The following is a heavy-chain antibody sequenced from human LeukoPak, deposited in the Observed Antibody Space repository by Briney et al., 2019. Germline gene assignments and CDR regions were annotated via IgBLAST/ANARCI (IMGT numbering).Heavy chain of an antibody. D-gene: IGHD5-18*01. V-gene: IGHV4-59*01. J-gene: IGHJ4*02. Sequence: SETLSLTCTVSDDSISGYYWSWIRQPPGKGLEWIGFIYYSGSTNYDPSFKSRVTLSVDTSKNQFSLKLSSVTAADTAVYYCAREKFPGYNYGTFDYWGQGTLVTVSS. CDR2: IYYSGST. CDR3: AREKFPGYNYGTFDY. CDR1: DDSISGYY.